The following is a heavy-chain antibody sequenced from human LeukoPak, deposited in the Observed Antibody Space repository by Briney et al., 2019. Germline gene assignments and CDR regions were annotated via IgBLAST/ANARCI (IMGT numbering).Heavy chain of an antibody. D-gene: IGHD1-26*01. CDR3: AKDLGWVDP. CDR1: GFTFSSYG. Sequence: PGRSLRLSCAASGFTFSSYGMHWVRQAPGKGLEWVAVISYDGSSKSYADSVKGRFTISRDNSKNTLSMQMNSLRAEDTAVYYCAKDLGWVDPWGQGTLVTVSS. J-gene: IGHJ5*02. V-gene: IGHV3-30*18. CDR2: ISYDGSSK.